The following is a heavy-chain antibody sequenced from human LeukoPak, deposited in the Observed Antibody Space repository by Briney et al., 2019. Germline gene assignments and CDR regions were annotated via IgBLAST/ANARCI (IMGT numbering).Heavy chain of an antibody. J-gene: IGHJ4*02. D-gene: IGHD4-17*01. CDR3: ARGSYHYGDYLYYFDY. CDR2: IWYDGSNK. Sequence: PGRSLRLSCAASGFTFSSYGMHWVRQALGKGLEWVPVIWYDGSNKYYADSVKGRFTISRDNSKNTPYLQMNSLRAEDTAVYYCARGSYHYGDYLYYFDYWGQGTLVTVSS. V-gene: IGHV3-33*01. CDR1: GFTFSSYG.